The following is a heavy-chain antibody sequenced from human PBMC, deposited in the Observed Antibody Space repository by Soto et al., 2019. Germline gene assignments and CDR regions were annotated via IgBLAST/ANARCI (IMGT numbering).Heavy chain of an antibody. D-gene: IGHD3-3*01. CDR1: GFTFSNAW. J-gene: IGHJ4*02. CDR2: IKSKTDGGTT. Sequence: PGGSLRLSCAASGFTFSNAWMSWVRQAPGKGLEWVGRIKSKTDGGTTDYAAPVKGRFTISRDDSKNTLYLQMNSLKTEDTAVYYCTTDYDDFWSGYRGWGQGTLVTVSS. V-gene: IGHV3-15*01. CDR3: TTDYDDFWSGYRG.